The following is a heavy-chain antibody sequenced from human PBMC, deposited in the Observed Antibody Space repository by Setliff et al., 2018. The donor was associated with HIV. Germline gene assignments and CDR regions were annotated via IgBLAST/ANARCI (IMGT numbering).Heavy chain of an antibody. Sequence: PSETLSLTCTVSGDSISSGGYLWIWIRQHPGQGLEWMGYIYKTGSTYYNLSLKSRMTISLDTSKNQFFLKLNSVTAADTAIYYCARGGRKDLTDNWGQGTLVTVSS. V-gene: IGHV4-31*03. J-gene: IGHJ4*02. D-gene: IGHD3-16*01. CDR3: ARGGRKDLTDN. CDR2: IYKTGST. CDR1: GDSISSGGYL.